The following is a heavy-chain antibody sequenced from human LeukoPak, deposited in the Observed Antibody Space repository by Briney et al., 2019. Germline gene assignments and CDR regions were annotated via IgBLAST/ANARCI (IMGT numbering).Heavy chain of an antibody. CDR3: ARDLKVYGDYGLENFDY. Sequence: GGSLRLSCAASGFTFSSYGMHWVRQAPGKGLEWVAVIWYAGSNKYYADSVKGRFTISRDNSKNTLYLQMNSLRAEDTAVYYCARDLKVYGDYGLENFDYWGQGTLVTVSS. D-gene: IGHD4-17*01. CDR2: IWYAGSNK. J-gene: IGHJ4*02. CDR1: GFTFSSYG. V-gene: IGHV3-33*01.